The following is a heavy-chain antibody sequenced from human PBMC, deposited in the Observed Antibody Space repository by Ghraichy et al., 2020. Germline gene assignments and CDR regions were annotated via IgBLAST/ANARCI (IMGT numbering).Heavy chain of an antibody. V-gene: IGHV4-39*07. CDR2: MSPGGTS. CDR3: ARIKRGFDP. D-gene: IGHD3-10*01. Sequence: SKTLSLTCSVSGASISNNVYYWGWIRQPPGKGLEWIGSMSPGGTSYYNPSLTSRVSVSLDTSRNQFSLKVTSLTAADTAVYYCARIKRGFDPWGQGTLVAVSS. CDR1: GASISNNVYY. J-gene: IGHJ5*02.